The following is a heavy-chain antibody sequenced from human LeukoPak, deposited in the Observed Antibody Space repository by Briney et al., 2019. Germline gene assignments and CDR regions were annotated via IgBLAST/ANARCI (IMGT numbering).Heavy chain of an antibody. D-gene: IGHD1-26*01. CDR3: ARDLKWGWYFDL. V-gene: IGHV4-4*07. CDR2: IYASGLT. Sequence: SETLSLTCTVSGGSISTYYWHWVRQPAGKGLEWIGRIYASGLTNYSPSLKSRVTMSVDTSKNQFSLALTSVTAADTAVYFCARDLKWGWYFDLWGRGTLVSVSS. J-gene: IGHJ2*01. CDR1: GGSISTYY.